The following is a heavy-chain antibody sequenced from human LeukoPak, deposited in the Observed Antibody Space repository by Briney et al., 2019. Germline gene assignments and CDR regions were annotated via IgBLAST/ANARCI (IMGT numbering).Heavy chain of an antibody. D-gene: IGHD3-10*01. J-gene: IGHJ4*02. Sequence: PGGSLRLSCAASGFTFSSYEMNWVRQAQGKGLEWVSYISSSGSTIYYADSVKGRFTISRDNAKNSLYLQMNSLRAEDTAVYYCAREGYYGSGSYYAFDYWGQGTLVTVSS. CDR1: GFTFSSYE. CDR3: AREGYYGSGSYYAFDY. V-gene: IGHV3-48*03. CDR2: ISSSGSTI.